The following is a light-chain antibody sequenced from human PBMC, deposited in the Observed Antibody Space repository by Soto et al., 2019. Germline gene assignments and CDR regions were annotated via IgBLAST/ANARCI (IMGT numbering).Light chain of an antibody. CDR1: QSVSSSY. J-gene: IGKJ3*01. CDR3: QHYGTSPFT. V-gene: IGKV3-20*01. CDR2: GAS. Sequence: EIVLTQSPGTLSLSPGERATLSCRVSQSVSSSYLAWYQQKPGQAPRLLIYGASSRATGIPDRFSGSGSGTDFTLTISRLEPEDFEVYYCQHYGTSPFTFGPGTKVDIK.